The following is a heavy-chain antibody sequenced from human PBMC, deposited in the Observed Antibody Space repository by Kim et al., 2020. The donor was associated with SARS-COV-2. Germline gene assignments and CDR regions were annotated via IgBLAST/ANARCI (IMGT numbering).Heavy chain of an antibody. Sequence: GGSLRLSCAASGFAVSSNYLSWVRQAPGKGLEWVSVISSGGSTYYADSVQGRFTVSRDNSENTLFLEMNSLRAEDTAVYYCAREQSYSSGGERFYYYAMDIWGQGTTVAVSS. CDR2: ISSGGST. V-gene: IGHV3-53*01. CDR3: AREQSYSSGGERFYYYAMDI. CDR1: GFAVSSNY. D-gene: IGHD6-19*01. J-gene: IGHJ6*02.